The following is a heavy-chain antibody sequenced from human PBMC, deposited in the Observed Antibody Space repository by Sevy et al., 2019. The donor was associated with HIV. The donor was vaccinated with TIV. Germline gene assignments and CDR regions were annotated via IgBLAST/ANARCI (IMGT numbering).Heavy chain of an antibody. D-gene: IGHD2-15*01. V-gene: IGHV1-2*06. CDR2: INPNSGGT. Sequence: ASVKVSCKASGYTFTGYYMHWVRQAPGQGLEWMGRINPNSGGTNYAQKFQGRVTMTRDTSISTAYMELCRLRSDDTAVYYCARDGIVVVVAASDRNWFDPWGQGTLVTVSS. CDR3: ARDGIVVVVAASDRNWFDP. J-gene: IGHJ5*02. CDR1: GYTFTGYY.